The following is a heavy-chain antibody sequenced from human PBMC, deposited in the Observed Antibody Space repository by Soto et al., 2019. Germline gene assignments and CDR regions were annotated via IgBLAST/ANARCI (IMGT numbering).Heavy chain of an antibody. CDR1: GYTFTSYD. CDR3: ARLLVRGVIRATFDI. D-gene: IGHD3-10*01. CDR2: MNPNSGNT. Sequence: ASVKVSCKASGYTFTSYDINWVRQATGQGLEWMGWMNPNSGNTGYAQKFQGRVTMTMNTSISTAYMELSSLRSEDTAVYYCARLLVRGVIRATFDICGQGTMVTVSS. V-gene: IGHV1-8*01. J-gene: IGHJ3*02.